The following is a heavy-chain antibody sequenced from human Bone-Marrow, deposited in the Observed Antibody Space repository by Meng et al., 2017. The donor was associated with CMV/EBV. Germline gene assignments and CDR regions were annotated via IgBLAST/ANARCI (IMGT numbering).Heavy chain of an antibody. CDR2: IWYDGSNK. CDR1: GFTFSSYG. D-gene: IGHD1-26*01. Sequence: GESLKISCAASGFTFSSYGMHWVRQAPGKGLEWVAVIWYDGSNKYYADSVKGRFTISRDNSKNTLYLQMNSLRAEDTAVYYCAKDRGVGATDYYYYGMDVWGQGTTVTVSS. J-gene: IGHJ6*02. CDR3: AKDRGVGATDYYYYGMDV. V-gene: IGHV3-33*06.